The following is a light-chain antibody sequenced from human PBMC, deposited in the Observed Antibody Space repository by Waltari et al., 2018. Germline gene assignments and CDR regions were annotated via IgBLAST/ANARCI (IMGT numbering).Light chain of an antibody. J-gene: IGLJ3*02. CDR1: SSDIGSYNL. CDR3: CSYAGGGTGV. V-gene: IGLV2-23*01. CDR2: EGS. Sequence: QSALTQPASLSGSPGQSITISCTGTSSDIGSYNLVSWYQQHPGKVPKLMIYEGSKRPADGSHRFSGSRSSNTASLTISGLQTEDEADYYCCSYAGGGTGVFGGGTKVTVL.